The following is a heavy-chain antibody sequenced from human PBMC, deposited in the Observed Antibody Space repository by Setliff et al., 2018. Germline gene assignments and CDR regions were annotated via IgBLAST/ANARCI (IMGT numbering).Heavy chain of an antibody. J-gene: IGHJ4*02. CDR2: ISSSSSTM. D-gene: IGHD6-19*01. CDR3: AGGRGWRFDD. CDR1: GFTFSDYS. V-gene: IGHV3-48*01. Sequence: GGSLRLSCAASGFTFSDYSMNWVRQAPGKGLEWVSDISSSSSTMYYADSVKGRFTISRDNAQNSLYLQMNSLRAEDTAVYYCAGGRGWRFDDWGQGTLVTVSS.